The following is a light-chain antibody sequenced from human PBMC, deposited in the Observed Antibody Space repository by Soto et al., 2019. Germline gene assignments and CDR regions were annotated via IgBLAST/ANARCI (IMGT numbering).Light chain of an antibody. V-gene: IGLV1-47*02. J-gene: IGLJ2*01. CDR3: AAWDDSLSGLV. Sequence: QSVLTQSPSASGTPGQRVTISCSGSSSNIGSNYVYWYQQLPGTAPKLLIYSNNQRPSGVPDRFSGSKSGTSASLAISGLRSEDEADYYCAAWDDSLSGLVFGGGTKLTVL. CDR2: SNN. CDR1: SSNIGSNY.